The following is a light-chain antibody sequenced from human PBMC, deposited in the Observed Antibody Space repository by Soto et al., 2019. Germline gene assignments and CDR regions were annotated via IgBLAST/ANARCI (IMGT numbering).Light chain of an antibody. CDR3: QQHDAGWT. CDR1: QSVRTK. J-gene: IGKJ1*01. CDR2: GAS. Sequence: EMVMTQSPATLSVSLGERATLSCRASQSVRTKLVWYQQKPGQAPRLLIYGASTRATGIPARFSGRGYGTEFILTISNLHHGGLEVYERQQHDAGWTFGQGTKVVIK. V-gene: IGKV3-15*01.